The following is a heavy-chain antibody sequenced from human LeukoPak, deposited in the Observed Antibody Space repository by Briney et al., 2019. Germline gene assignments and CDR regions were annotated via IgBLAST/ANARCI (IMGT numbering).Heavy chain of an antibody. D-gene: IGHD4-17*01. CDR3: ARDLGYGDYSFDY. Sequence: PGGSQRLFCAASGFTFSSYAMHWVRQAPGKGLEWVAVISYDGSNKYYADSVKGRFTISRDNSKNTLYLQMNSLRAEDTAVYYCARDLGYGDYSFDYWGQGTLVTVSS. J-gene: IGHJ4*02. CDR2: ISYDGSNK. V-gene: IGHV3-30*14. CDR1: GFTFSSYA.